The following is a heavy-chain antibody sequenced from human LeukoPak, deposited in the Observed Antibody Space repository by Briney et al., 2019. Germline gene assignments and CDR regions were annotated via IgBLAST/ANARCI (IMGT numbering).Heavy chain of an antibody. Sequence: KPSETLSLTCAVYGGSFSGYYWSWIRQPPGKGLEWTGEINHSGSTNYNPSLKSRVTISVDTSKNQFSLKLSSVTAADTAVYYCARETPNYCSSTSCYTGWFDPWGQGTLVTVSS. CDR3: ARETPNYCSSTSCYTGWFDP. J-gene: IGHJ5*02. V-gene: IGHV4-34*01. CDR1: GGSFSGYY. D-gene: IGHD2-2*02. CDR2: INHSGST.